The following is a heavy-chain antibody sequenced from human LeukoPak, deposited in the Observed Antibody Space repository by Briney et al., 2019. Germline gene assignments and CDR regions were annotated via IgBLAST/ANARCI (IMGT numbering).Heavy chain of an antibody. J-gene: IGHJ6*02. V-gene: IGHV4-4*02. CDR3: AGSPIGYGMDV. CDR2: IYHSGST. Sequence: SETLSLTCAVSGGSISNENWWGWVRRPPGKGLEWIGEIYHSGSTNYIPSLKSRVTISVDKSKNQFSLKLTSVAAADMAVYYCAGSPIGYGMDVWGQGTTVTVSS. CDR1: GGSISNENW.